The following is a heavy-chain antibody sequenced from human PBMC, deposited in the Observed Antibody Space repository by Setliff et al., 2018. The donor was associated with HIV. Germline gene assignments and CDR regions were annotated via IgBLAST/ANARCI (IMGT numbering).Heavy chain of an antibody. Sequence: SVKVSCKASGYTFLNYDINWLRQAPGQGLEWMGRLTPHSGDTISADRFQGRLVMTTNTSTTTAFMELSSLRSDDTALYFCARGWGLWFGQLSILPLDPWGQGTLVTVSS. D-gene: IGHD3-10*01. V-gene: IGHV1-8*01. CDR3: ARGWGLWFGQLSILPLDP. J-gene: IGHJ5*02. CDR1: GYTFLNYD. CDR2: LTPHSGDT.